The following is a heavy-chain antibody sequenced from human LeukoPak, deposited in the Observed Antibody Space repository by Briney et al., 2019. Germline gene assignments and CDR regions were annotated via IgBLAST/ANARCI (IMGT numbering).Heavy chain of an antibody. CDR3: AKAVRGQWLVRPVFDY. CDR2: ISGSGGST. CDR1: GFTFSSYA. Sequence: GGSLRLSCAASGFTFSSYAMSWVRQAPGKGLEWVSAISGSGGSTYYADSVKGRFTISRDNSKNTLYLQMNSLRAEDTAVYYCAKAVRGQWLVRPVFDYWGQGSLVTVSS. D-gene: IGHD6-19*01. V-gene: IGHV3-23*01. J-gene: IGHJ4*02.